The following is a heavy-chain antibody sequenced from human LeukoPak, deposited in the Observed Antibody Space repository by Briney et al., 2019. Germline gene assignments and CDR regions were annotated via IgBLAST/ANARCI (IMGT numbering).Heavy chain of an antibody. D-gene: IGHD2-21*02. CDR3: AREEFSDFVPYFDY. J-gene: IGHJ4*02. V-gene: IGHV3-72*01. CDR1: GFTVSSNY. CDR2: IRNKANSYTT. Sequence: GGSLRLSCAASGFTVSSNYMSWVRQAPGKGLEWVGRIRNKANSYTTEYAASVRGRFTISRDDSKNSLYLQMNSLKTEDTAVYYCAREEFSDFVPYFDYWGQGTLVTVSS.